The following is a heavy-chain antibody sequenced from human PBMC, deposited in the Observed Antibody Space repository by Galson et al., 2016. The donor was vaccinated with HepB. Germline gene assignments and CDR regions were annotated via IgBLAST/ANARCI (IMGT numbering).Heavy chain of an antibody. CDR1: RYTFTSYF. Sequence: SVKVSCKASRYTFTSYFMHWVRQAPGQGLEWMGIINLTDGSTTYAQKFQGRVTMTRDTSTSTLYMELSSLRSEDTAVYYCATQSTRGLPSFDYWGQGTLVTVSS. D-gene: IGHD2-2*01. V-gene: IGHV1-46*01. CDR3: ATQSTRGLPSFDY. J-gene: IGHJ4*02. CDR2: INLTDGST.